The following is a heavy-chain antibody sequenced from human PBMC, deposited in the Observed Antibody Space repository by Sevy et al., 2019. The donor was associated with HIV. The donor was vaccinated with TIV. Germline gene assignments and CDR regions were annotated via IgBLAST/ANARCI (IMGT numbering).Heavy chain of an antibody. CDR3: AREKAPYGSGSYYNGGSGYYYYMDV. V-gene: IGHV4-59*01. D-gene: IGHD3-10*01. CDR2: IYYSGST. Sequence: SETLSLTYTVSGGSISSYYWSWIRQPPGKGLEWIGYIYYSGSTNYNPTLKSRVTISVDTSKNQFSLKLSSVPAADTTVYYCAREKAPYGSGSYYNGGSGYYYYMDVWGKGTTVTVSS. J-gene: IGHJ6*03. CDR1: GGSISSYY.